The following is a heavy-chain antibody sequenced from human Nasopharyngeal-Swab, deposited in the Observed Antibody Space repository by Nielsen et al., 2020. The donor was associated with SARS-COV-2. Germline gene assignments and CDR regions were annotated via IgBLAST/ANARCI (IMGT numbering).Heavy chain of an antibody. Sequence: GSLRLSCTVSGGSISSDYWSWIRQPPGKGLEWIGYIYYIGSTNYNPSLNSRVTISVDTSKNQFSLKLNSVTAADTAVYYCARTAGYYYMDVWGKGTTVTVSS. V-gene: IGHV4-59*01. CDR3: ARTAGYYYMDV. CDR2: IYYIGST. CDR1: GGSISSDY. D-gene: IGHD6-13*01. J-gene: IGHJ6*03.